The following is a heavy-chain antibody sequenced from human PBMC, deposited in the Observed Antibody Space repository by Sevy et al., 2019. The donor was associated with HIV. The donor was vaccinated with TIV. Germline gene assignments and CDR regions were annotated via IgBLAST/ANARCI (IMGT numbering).Heavy chain of an antibody. Sequence: ASVKVSCKASGGTFDTYSISWLRQAPGQGLEWMGGITPFFGTTNYAQKFQGRVTITADGSTSTAYMELSSLRSEDSAVYYCARGPDRAYDFYYWGQGTLVTVSS. D-gene: IGHD5-12*01. J-gene: IGHJ4*02. V-gene: IGHV1-69*13. CDR2: ITPFFGTT. CDR3: ARGPDRAYDFYY. CDR1: GGTFDTYS.